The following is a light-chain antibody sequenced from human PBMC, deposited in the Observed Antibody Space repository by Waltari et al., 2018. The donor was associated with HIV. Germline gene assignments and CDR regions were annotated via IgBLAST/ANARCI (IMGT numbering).Light chain of an antibody. Sequence: SYDLPQPLSVSVALGQTARIPCGGRDLGAIAVHWYKQKPGPAPSLLIFNDQNRPSGIPERFSGSKSRNTATLTISEAQGGDEAAYFCQVWDHTSVVFGGGTNLTVL. J-gene: IGLJ3*02. CDR3: QVWDHTSVV. CDR2: NDQ. V-gene: IGLV3-9*02. CDR1: DLGAIA.